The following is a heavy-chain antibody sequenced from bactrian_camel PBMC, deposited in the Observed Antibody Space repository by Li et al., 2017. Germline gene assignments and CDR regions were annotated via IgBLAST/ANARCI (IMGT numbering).Heavy chain of an antibody. D-gene: IGHD1*01. CDR1: GFFFSSYY. CDR2: LKWDGTDT. J-gene: IGHJ4*01. Sequence: VQLVESGGGLVQPGGSLRLSCAASGFFFSSYYMNWVRQAPGKGLEWVSTLKWDGTDTYYADFVKGRFTISRANTMNTAYLQMDSLKSEDTAQYYCATDHYAQMWYASIFANWGQGTQVTVS. V-gene: IGHV3S6*01. CDR3: ATDHYAQMWYASIFAN.